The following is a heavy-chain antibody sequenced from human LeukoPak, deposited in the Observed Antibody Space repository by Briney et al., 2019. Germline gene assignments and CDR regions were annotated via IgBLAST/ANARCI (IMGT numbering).Heavy chain of an antibody. D-gene: IGHD1-26*01. J-gene: IGHJ4*02. CDR2: ISSSSSTI. V-gene: IGHV3-48*01. CDR1: GFTFSSYS. Sequence: GGSLRLSCAASGFTFSSYSMNWVRQAPGKGLEWVSSISSSSSTIYYADSVKGRFTISRDNAKNSLYLQMNSLRAEDTAVYYCAREVGAIPFDYWGQGTLVTVSS. CDR3: AREVGAIPFDY.